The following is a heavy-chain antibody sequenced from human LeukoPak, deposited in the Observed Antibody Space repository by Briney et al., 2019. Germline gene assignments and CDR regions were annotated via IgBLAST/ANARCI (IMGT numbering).Heavy chain of an antibody. J-gene: IGHJ4*02. V-gene: IGHV3-11*05. D-gene: IGHD6-13*01. CDR1: GFTVSSNY. Sequence: GGTLRLSCAASGFTVSSNYMSWVRQAPGKGLEWVSYISSSSSYTKYADSVKGRFTISRDNAKNSVYLQMNSLRAEDTAVYYCARGYSTSWYPGDYWGQGTLVTVSS. CDR3: ARGYSTSWYPGDY. CDR2: ISSSSSYT.